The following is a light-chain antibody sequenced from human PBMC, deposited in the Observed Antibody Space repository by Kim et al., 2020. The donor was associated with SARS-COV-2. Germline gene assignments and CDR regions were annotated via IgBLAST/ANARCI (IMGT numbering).Light chain of an antibody. CDR2: ENN. V-gene: IGLV6-57*01. Sequence: NFMLTQPHSVAESPGKTVTISCTRSGGSTASNYVQSLLQRPGSSPTTVICENNRGPSGVPERFSGSIDRSSNSASLSVSGLKSEDEADSLCQSYDCSNWLFGGGTQLTV. CDR3: QSYDCSNWL. J-gene: IGLJ3*02. CDR1: GGSTASNY.